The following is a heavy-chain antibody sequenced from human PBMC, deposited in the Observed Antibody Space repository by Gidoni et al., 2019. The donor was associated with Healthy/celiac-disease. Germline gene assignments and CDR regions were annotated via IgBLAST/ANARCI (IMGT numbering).Heavy chain of an antibody. CDR2: ISWNSGSI. CDR3: AKDHYGDRFDP. CDR1: GFTFDDYA. V-gene: IGHV3-9*01. Sequence: EVQLVESGGGVVQPGRSLRLSCAASGFTFDDYAMHWVRQAPGKGLEWVSGISWNSGSIGYADSVKGRFTISRDNAKNSLYLQMNSLRAEDTALYYCAKDHYGDRFDPWGQGTLVTVSS. J-gene: IGHJ5*02. D-gene: IGHD4-17*01.